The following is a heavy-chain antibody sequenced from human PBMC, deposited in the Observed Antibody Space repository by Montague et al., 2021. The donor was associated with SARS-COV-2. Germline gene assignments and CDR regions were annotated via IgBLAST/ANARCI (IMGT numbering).Heavy chain of an antibody. CDR2: ISSSSSYI. V-gene: IGHV3-21*01. J-gene: IGHJ4*02. CDR1: GFNFSSYS. CDR3: ARGIRITMVRGVTIDY. Sequence: SRRFSCAASGFNFSSYSMNWVRQAPGKGLEWVSSISSSSSYIYYADSVKGRFTISRDNAKNSLYLQMNSLRAEDTAVYYCARGIRITMVRGVTIDYWGQGTLVTVSS. D-gene: IGHD3-10*01.